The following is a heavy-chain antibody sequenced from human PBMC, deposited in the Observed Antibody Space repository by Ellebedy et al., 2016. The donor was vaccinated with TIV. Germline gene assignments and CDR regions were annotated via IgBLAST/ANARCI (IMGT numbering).Heavy chain of an antibody. Sequence: MPSETLSLTCSVSGDSVSNYYWTWIRQPPGRGLEWIGYMFSGGSATYNPSLASRATMSVDSSKNQFSLTLTSVTAADTAVYFCARHIQQWQVAYYYFGMDVWGQGTTVTVSS. CDR1: GDSVSNYY. J-gene: IGHJ6*02. V-gene: IGHV4-59*08. CDR3: ARHIQQWQVAYYYFGMDV. D-gene: IGHD6-19*01. CDR2: MFSGGSA.